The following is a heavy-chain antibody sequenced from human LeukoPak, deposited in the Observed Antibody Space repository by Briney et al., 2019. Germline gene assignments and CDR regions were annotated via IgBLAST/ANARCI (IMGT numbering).Heavy chain of an antibody. J-gene: IGHJ5*02. CDR2: VYYGDSP. Sequence: SETLSLTCTVSGGSISSYYWSWIRQPPGKGLEWIGSVYYGDSPYYNPSLTSRVTMSVDTSKNQFSLKIYSVTAADTAVYYCARVNECSSSSCFTSWFDPWGQGTLVTASS. CDR1: GGSISSYY. V-gene: IGHV4-4*07. D-gene: IGHD2-2*02. CDR3: ARVNECSSSSCFTSWFDP.